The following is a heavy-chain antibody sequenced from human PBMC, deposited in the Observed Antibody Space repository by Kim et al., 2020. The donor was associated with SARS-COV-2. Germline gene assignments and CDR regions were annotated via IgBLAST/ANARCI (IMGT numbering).Heavy chain of an antibody. CDR3: ASVKIGYSSSSRAFDI. J-gene: IGHJ3*02. D-gene: IGHD6-6*01. Sequence: SETLSLTCTVSGYSISSGYYWGWIRQPPGKGLEWIGIIYHSGSTSYNPSPKRRVSISVDTSKNQFTLKLRTVTAADKAVSFCASVKIGYSSSSRAFDIWG. CDR2: IYHSGST. V-gene: IGHV4-38-2*02. CDR1: GYSISSGYY.